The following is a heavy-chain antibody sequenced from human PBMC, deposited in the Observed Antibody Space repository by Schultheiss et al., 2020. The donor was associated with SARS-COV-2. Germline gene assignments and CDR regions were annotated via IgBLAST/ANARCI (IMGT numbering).Heavy chain of an antibody. CDR1: GGTFSSYA. CDR2: IIPIFGTA. D-gene: IGHD3-9*01. CDR3: ARETHFYDILTGYGY. J-gene: IGHJ4*02. Sequence: SVKVSCKASGGTFSSYAISWVRQATGQGLEWMGGIIPIFGTANYAQKFQGRVTITADESTSTAYMELSSLRSEDTAVYYCARETHFYDILTGYGYWGQGTLVTVSS. V-gene: IGHV1-69*13.